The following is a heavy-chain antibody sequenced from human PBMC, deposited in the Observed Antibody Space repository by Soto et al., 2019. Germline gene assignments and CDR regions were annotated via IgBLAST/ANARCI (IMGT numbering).Heavy chain of an antibody. CDR3: ARGSHEITGEESFDF. V-gene: IGHV1-69*01. CDR2: IIPICGTA. D-gene: IGHD7-27*01. CDR1: GGTFSSFA. Sequence: QVQLVQSGAEVKKPGSSVKVSCKASGGTFSSFAISWVRKAPGQGLEWMGGIIPICGTASYAEKFQGRVTITADESTSTAYMELSCLRSEDTAVYYCARGSHEITGEESFDFWGHGTMITVSS. J-gene: IGHJ3*01.